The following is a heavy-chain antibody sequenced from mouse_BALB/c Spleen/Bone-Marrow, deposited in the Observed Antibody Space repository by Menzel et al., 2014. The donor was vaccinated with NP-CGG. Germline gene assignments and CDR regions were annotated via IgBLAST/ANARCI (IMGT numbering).Heavy chain of an antibody. CDR1: GFNIKDTY. CDR2: IDPANGNT. Sequence: VQLQQSGAELVKPGASVKLSCSASGFNIKDTYMHWVNQRPEQGLERIGRIDPANGNTKYDPKFQDKATITADTSSNTVDLQLSSLTFEDTAVYYCARQEFAIYWYFDVWGAGTTVTVSS. D-gene: IGHD1-3*01. J-gene: IGHJ1*01. V-gene: IGHV14-3*02. CDR3: ARQEFAIYWYFDV.